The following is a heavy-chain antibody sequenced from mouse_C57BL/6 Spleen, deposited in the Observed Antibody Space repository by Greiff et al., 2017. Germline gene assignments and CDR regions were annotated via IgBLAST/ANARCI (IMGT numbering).Heavy chain of an antibody. CDR3: TRGDDDGSSSDWYFEV. J-gene: IGHJ1*03. V-gene: IGHV5-9-1*02. CDR2: ISSGGDYI. CDR1: GFTFSSYA. D-gene: IGHD1-1*01. Sequence: EVQLVESGAGLVKPGGSLKLSCAASGFTFSSYAMSWVRQTPEKRLEWVAYISSGGDYIYYADTVKGRFTISRDNARNTRYLQMSSLKSEDTAMYYWTRGDDDGSSSDWYFEVWSTGTTVTVSS.